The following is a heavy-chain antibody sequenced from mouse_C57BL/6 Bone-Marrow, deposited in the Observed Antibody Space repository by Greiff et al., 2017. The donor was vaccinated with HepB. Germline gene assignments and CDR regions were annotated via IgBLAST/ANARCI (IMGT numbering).Heavy chain of an antibody. J-gene: IGHJ3*01. CDR1: GFTFSDYG. V-gene: IGHV5-15*01. CDR3: ARHGFAY. Sequence: EVQGVESGGGLVQPGGSLKLSCAASGFTFSDYGMAWVRQAPRKGPGWVAFISNLAYSIYYADTVTGRFTISRENAKNTLYLEMSSLRSEDTAMYYCARHGFAYWGQGTLVTVSA. CDR2: ISNLAYSI.